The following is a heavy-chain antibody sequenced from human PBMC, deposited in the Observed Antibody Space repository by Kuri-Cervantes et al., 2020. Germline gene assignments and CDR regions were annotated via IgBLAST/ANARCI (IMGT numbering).Heavy chain of an antibody. CDR1: GFTFSNAW. D-gene: IGHD2-21*02. Sequence: GESLKISCAASGFTFSNAWMSWVRQAPGKGLEWVSFIRSRGFGGTTEHAASVRGRFTISRDDSKSIAYLQINNLKTEDTALYYCTRERARGNGDPSDYWGQGTLVTVSS. CDR3: TRERARGNGDPSDY. J-gene: IGHJ4*02. CDR2: IRSRGFGGTT. V-gene: IGHV3-49*04.